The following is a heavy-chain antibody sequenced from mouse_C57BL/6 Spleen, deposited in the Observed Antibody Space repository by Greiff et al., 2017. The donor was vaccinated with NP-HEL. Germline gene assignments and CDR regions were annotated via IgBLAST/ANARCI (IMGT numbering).Heavy chain of an antibody. J-gene: IGHJ3*01. CDR3: ASPYYSNYPFAY. Sequence: VQLKESGPELVKPGASVKISCKASGYSFTDYNMNWVKQSNGKSLEWIGVINPNYGTTSYNQKFKGKATLTVDQSSSTAYMQLNSLTSEDSAVYYCASPYYSNYPFAYWGQGTLVTVSA. D-gene: IGHD2-5*01. CDR2: INPNYGTT. CDR1: GYSFTDYN. V-gene: IGHV1-39*01.